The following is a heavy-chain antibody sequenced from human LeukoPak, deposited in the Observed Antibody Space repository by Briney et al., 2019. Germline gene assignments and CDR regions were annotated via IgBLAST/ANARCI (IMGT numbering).Heavy chain of an antibody. CDR1: GGSISSGSYY. V-gene: IGHV4-61*02. J-gene: IGHJ5*02. CDR3: AREDSSSWYGAHWFDP. CDR2: IYTSGST. D-gene: IGHD6-13*01. Sequence: SETLSLTCTVSGGSISSGSYYWSWIRQPAGKGLEWIGRIYTSGSTNYNPSLKSRVTVSVDTSKNQFSLKLSSVTAANTAVYYCAREDSSSWYGAHWFDPWGQGTLVTVSS.